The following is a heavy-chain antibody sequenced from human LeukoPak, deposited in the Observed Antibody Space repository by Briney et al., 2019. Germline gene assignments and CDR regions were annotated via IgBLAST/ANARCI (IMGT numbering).Heavy chain of an antibody. J-gene: IGHJ4*02. D-gene: IGHD4-17*01. Sequence: TSETLSLTCTVSGGSISSYYWSWIRQPPGKGLEWIGYIYYSGSTNYNPSLKSRLTISVDASKNQFSLKLSSVTATDTAVYYCASLTTVTQGYFDSWGQGTLVTVS. CDR3: ASLTTVTQGYFDS. CDR2: IYYSGST. V-gene: IGHV4-59*08. CDR1: GGSISSYY.